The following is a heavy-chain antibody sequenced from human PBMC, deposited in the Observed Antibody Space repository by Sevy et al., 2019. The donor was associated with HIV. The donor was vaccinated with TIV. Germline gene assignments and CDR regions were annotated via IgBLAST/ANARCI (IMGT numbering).Heavy chain of an antibody. V-gene: IGHV4-39*01. CDR3: ASHSPYYDFWSGYYPGNYYYYGMDV. CDR2: IYYSGST. Sequence: SQTLSLTCTVSGGSVISSSYYWGWIRQPPGKGLKWIGSIYYSGSTYYKPSLKSRVTISVDTSKNQFSLKLSSVTAADTAVYHCASHSPYYDFWSGYYPGNYYYYGMDVWGQGSTVTVSS. D-gene: IGHD3-3*01. J-gene: IGHJ6*02. CDR1: GGSVISSSYY.